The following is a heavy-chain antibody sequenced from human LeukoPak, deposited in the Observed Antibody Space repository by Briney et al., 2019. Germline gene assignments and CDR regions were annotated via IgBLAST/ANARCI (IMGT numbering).Heavy chain of an antibody. CDR3: ARAYKDRSLAGKKEFFQH. CDR1: GFTFDNYA. Sequence: GGSLRLSCAASGFTFDNYAVNWVRQVPGKGLEWISLISWNSGTIGYADSVKGRFTISRDNANNFLYLQMNSLRAEDTALYYCARAYKDRSLAGKKEFFQHWGQGTLVTVSS. D-gene: IGHD6-19*01. J-gene: IGHJ1*01. CDR2: ISWNSGTI. V-gene: IGHV3-9*01.